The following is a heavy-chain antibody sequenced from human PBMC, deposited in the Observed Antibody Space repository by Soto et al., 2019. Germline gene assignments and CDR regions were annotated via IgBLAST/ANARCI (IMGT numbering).Heavy chain of an antibody. J-gene: IGHJ4*02. D-gene: IGHD2-15*01. CDR2: IYYSGST. CDR1: GGSISSGGYY. Sequence: PSETLSLTCTVSGGSISSGGYYWSWIRQHPGKGLEWIGYIYYSGSTYYNPSLKSRVTISVDTSKNQFSLKLSSVTAADTAVYYCATSVCWGENHQYSIDYWGQGTLVTLS. V-gene: IGHV4-31*03. CDR3: ATSVCWGENHQYSIDY.